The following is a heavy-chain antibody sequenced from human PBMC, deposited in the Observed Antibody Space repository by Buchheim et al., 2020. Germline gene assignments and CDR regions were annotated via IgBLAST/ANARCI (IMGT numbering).Heavy chain of an antibody. V-gene: IGHV3-30-3*01. CDR1: RFTFGSYA. CDR3: GSQRDSGAMNDY. CDR2: ISYDGSNK. Sequence: QVHLVESGGGVVQPGTSLRLSCTASRFTFGSYAMHWVRQAPGKGLEWVAVISYDGSNKYNADSVKGRFSISRENSKNTLYLQMNSLRAEDSAVYYCGSQRDSGAMNDYWGQGTL. J-gene: IGHJ4*02. D-gene: IGHD2-15*01.